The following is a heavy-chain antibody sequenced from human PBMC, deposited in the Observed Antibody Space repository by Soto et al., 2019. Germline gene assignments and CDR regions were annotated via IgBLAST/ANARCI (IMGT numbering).Heavy chain of an antibody. CDR1: GFTFSSYG. Sequence: QVQLVESGGGVVQPGRSLRLSCAASGFTFSSYGMHWVRQAPGKGLEWVAVISYDGSNKYYADSVKGRFTISRDNSKNTLDLQMDSMRAEDTAVYYCAQHRAGGYNWSYFDYWGQGTLVTVSS. D-gene: IGHD1-20*01. CDR3: AQHRAGGYNWSYFDY. CDR2: ISYDGSNK. V-gene: IGHV3-30*18. J-gene: IGHJ4*02.